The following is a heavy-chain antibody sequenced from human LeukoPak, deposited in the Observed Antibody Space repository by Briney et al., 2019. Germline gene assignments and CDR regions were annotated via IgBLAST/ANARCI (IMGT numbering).Heavy chain of an antibody. J-gene: IGHJ4*02. D-gene: IGHD3-22*01. Sequence: GGSLRLSCAASGFTFSSYSMSWVRQAPGKGLEWVSAISGSGGSTYYADSVKGRFTISRDNSKNTLYLQMNSLRAEDTAVYYCAKDPNYYDSSGYAFDYWGQGTLVTVSS. V-gene: IGHV3-23*01. CDR3: AKDPNYYDSSGYAFDY. CDR1: GFTFSSYS. CDR2: ISGSGGST.